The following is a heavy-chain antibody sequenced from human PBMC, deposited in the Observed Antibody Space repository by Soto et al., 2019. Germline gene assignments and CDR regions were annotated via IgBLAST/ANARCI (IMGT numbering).Heavy chain of an antibody. V-gene: IGHV3-15*01. CDR1: GFTFSNAW. D-gene: IGHD3-3*01. Sequence: SLRLSCAASGFTFSNAWMSWVRQAPGKGLEWVGRIKSKTDGGTTDYAAPVKGRFTISRDDSKNTLYLQMNSLKTEDTAVYYCTGYYDFWSGPHYWGQGTLVTVSS. J-gene: IGHJ4*02. CDR3: TGYYDFWSGPHY. CDR2: IKSKTDGGTT.